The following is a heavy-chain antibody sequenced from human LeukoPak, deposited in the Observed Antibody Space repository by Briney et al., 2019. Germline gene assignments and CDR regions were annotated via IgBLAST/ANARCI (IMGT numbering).Heavy chain of an antibody. CDR1: GFSISGYW. J-gene: IGHJ4*02. Sequence: GGTLRLSCAASGFSISGYWMSWVRQAPGKGLEGVANIKQDGSERHYADSVKGRFTISRDNAQNSLYLQMNSLRAEETAVYYWARVFGGYDSIDCWGQGTLVTVS. D-gene: IGHD5-12*01. CDR2: IKQDGSER. CDR3: ARVFGGYDSIDC. V-gene: IGHV3-7*01.